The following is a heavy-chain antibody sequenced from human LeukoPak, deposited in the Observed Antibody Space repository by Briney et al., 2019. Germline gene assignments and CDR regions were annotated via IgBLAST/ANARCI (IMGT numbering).Heavy chain of an antibody. CDR2: ISSSSSYI. D-gene: IGHD6-13*01. CDR1: GFTFSAYS. CDR3: ARDTYIAAAAPDDAFDI. Sequence: TGGSLRLSCAASGFTFSAYSMNWVRQAPGKGLEWVSSISSSSSYIYYADSVKGRFTISRDNAKNSLYLQMNSLRAEDTAVYYCARDTYIAAAAPDDAFDIWGQGTMVTVSS. V-gene: IGHV3-21*01. J-gene: IGHJ3*02.